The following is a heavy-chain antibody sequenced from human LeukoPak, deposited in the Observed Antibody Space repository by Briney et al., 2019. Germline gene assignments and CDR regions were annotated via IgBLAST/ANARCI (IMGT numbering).Heavy chain of an antibody. D-gene: IGHD6-6*01. CDR3: ARVYSSSSGWFDP. J-gene: IGHJ5*02. Sequence: GESLKISCKGSGYSFTSYWIGWVRQMPGKGLEWMGIIYPGDPDTRYSPSFQGQVTISADKSISTAYLQWSSLEASDTAMYYCARVYSSSSGWFDPWGQGTLVTVSS. V-gene: IGHV5-51*01. CDR1: GYSFTSYW. CDR2: IYPGDPDT.